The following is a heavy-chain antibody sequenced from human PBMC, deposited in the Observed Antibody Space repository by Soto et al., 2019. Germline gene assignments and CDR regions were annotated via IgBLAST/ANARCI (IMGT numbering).Heavy chain of an antibody. CDR1: GFTFSSYA. Sequence: GGSLRLSCAASGFTFSSYAMSWVRQAPGKGLEWVSAISGSGGSTYYADSVKGRFTISRDNSKNTLYLQMNSLRAEDTAVYYCAKTWGPPYYYYYMDVWGKGTTVTVSS. V-gene: IGHV3-23*01. CDR3: AKTWGPPYYYYYMDV. CDR2: ISGSGGST. J-gene: IGHJ6*03. D-gene: IGHD1-26*01.